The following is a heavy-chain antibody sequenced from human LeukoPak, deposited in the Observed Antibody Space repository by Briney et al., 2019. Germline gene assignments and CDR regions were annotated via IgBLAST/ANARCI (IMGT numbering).Heavy chain of an antibody. CDR1: GGSISSYY. V-gene: IGHV4-59*01. Sequence: SETLSLTCTVSGGSISSYYWSWIRQPPGKGLEWIGYIYYSGSANYNPSLKSRVTISVDTSKNQFSLKLSSVTAADTAVYYCARGLELGYCSGGSCCSRKYNWFDPWGQGTLVTVSS. CDR3: ARGLELGYCSGGSCCSRKYNWFDP. D-gene: IGHD2-15*01. J-gene: IGHJ5*02. CDR2: IYYSGSA.